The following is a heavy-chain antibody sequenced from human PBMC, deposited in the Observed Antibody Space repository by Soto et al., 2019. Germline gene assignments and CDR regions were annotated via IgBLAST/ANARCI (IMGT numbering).Heavy chain of an antibody. CDR2: ISTYNGDT. J-gene: IGHJ6*02. D-gene: IGHD2-15*01. CDR3: ARAGAAPDYYYGMDV. V-gene: IGHV1-18*01. Sequence: QVQLVQSGAEVRKPGASVKVSCKASGYTFSTSGMSWLRQAPGQGLEWMGWISTYNGDTNDAPKFQDRVTMTSATSTSTVYMELRSLRSDDTAVYYCARAGAAPDYYYGMDVWGQGTRVTVSS. CDR1: GYTFSTSG.